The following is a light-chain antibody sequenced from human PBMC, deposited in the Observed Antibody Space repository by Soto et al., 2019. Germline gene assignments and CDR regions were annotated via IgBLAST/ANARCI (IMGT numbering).Light chain of an antibody. J-gene: IGKJ1*01. Sequence: AIQLTQSPSSLSASVGDRVTITCRASQGIAKDLGWYQQKPGKAPRLLIFGASFLQSGVPSRFSGSGSGTDFTLTINGLQPEDFATYYCLQNYYSSRTFGQGTKVEI. V-gene: IGKV1-6*01. CDR3: LQNYYSSRT. CDR2: GAS. CDR1: QGIAKD.